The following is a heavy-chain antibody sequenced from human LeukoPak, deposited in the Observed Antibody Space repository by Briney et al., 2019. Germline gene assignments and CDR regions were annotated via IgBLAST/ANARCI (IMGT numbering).Heavy chain of an antibody. V-gene: IGHV4-30-4*01. CDR2: IYYSGST. J-gene: IGHJ1*01. Sequence: PSETLSLTCTVSGYSISSGYYWGWIRQPPGKGLEWIGYIYYSGSTYYNPSLKSRVTISVDTSKNQFSLKLSSVTAADTAVYYCARADPLVIAQPPYFQHWGQGTLVTVSS. CDR1: GYSISSGYY. CDR3: ARADPLVIAQPPYFQH. D-gene: IGHD2-21*01.